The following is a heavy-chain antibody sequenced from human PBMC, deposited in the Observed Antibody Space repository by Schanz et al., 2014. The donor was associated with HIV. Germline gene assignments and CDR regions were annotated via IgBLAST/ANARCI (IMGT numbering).Heavy chain of an antibody. CDR3: TRSRYERQWLDV. CDR2: VKPNRGET. CDR1: GYTFTGYY. Sequence: QVQLVQSGAEVKKPGASVKVSCKASGYTFTGYYMHWVPQAPGQGLEWMAWVKPNRGETKVARKFQGRVTVARDTSINTAYMECSVLKSDDTAVYYCTRSRYERQWLDVWGQGTLVTVSS. D-gene: IGHD5-12*01. J-gene: IGHJ5*02. V-gene: IGHV1-2*02.